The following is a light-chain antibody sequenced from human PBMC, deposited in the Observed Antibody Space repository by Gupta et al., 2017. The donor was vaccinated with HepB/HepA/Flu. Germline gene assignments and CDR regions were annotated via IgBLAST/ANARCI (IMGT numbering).Light chain of an antibody. CDR1: QTINSN. V-gene: IGKV3-15*01. J-gene: IGKJ1*01. Sequence: VLLPPSPATLLVSPGEGATPPCRASQTINSNLAWYQQKPGQAPRVLIYDPSARPTGSPARFSGSGCGTEVTITISSRQAEDFAVYYCQQYNNWPPLTFGQGTKVEIK. CDR2: DPS. CDR3: QQYNNWPPLT.